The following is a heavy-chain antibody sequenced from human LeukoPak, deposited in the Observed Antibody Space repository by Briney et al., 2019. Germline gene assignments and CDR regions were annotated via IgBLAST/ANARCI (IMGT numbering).Heavy chain of an antibody. CDR2: INPSGGST. J-gene: IGHJ1*01. D-gene: IGHD1-26*01. V-gene: IGHV1-46*01. CDR1: GYTFTGYY. CDR3: ARDLRVMRLGATGR. Sequence: GASVKVSCKASGYTFTGYYMHWVRQAPGQGLEWMGIINPSGGSTSHAQKFQGRVTMTRDMSTSTVYMELSSLRSEDTAVYYCARDLRVMRLGATGRWGQGTLVTVSS.